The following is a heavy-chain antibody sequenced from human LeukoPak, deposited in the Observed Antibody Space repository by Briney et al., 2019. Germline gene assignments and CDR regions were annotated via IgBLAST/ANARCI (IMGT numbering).Heavy chain of an antibody. CDR2: IKSKTDGGTT. Sequence: GGSLRLSCAASGFTFSNAWMSWVRQAPGKGLEWVGRIKSKTDGGTTDYAAPVKGRFTISRDDSKNTLYLQMNSLKTEDTAVYYCARDARYSASYSDLDYWGQGTLVTVSS. D-gene: IGHD1-26*01. J-gene: IGHJ4*02. CDR3: ARDARYSASYSDLDY. V-gene: IGHV3-15*01. CDR1: GFTFSNAW.